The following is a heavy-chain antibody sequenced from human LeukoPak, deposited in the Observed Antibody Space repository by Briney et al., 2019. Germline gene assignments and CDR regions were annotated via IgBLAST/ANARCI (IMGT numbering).Heavy chain of an antibody. Sequence: PSETLSLTCTVSGGSIDSTIYYWGWIPQPPGKGLEGIASISSGGSIYYNPSLKSPVTISVHKSKNHISLRLSSATAADTAMYYSARLDYYGSGDRGFFDYWGLGTLVTVSS. CDR3: ARLDYYGSGDRGFFDY. CDR1: GGSIDSTIYY. D-gene: IGHD3-10*01. V-gene: IGHV4-39*02. J-gene: IGHJ4*02. CDR2: ISSGGSI.